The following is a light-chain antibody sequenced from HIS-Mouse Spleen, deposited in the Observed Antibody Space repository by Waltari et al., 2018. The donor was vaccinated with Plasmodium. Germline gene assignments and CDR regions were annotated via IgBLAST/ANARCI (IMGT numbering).Light chain of an antibody. V-gene: IGLV2-11*01. Sequence: QSALTQPRSVSGSPGQSVTISCTGTSSDVSGYNYVTWYQQHPDKAPKLMIYDVSKRPSGVPDRFSGSKSGNTASLTISGLQAEDEADYYCCSYAGSYTLVFGGGTKLTVL. CDR1: SSDVSGYNY. CDR3: CSYAGSYTLV. CDR2: DVS. J-gene: IGLJ2*01.